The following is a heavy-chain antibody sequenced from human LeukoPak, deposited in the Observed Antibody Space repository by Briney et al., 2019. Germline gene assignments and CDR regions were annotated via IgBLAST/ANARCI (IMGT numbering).Heavy chain of an antibody. V-gene: IGHV4-59*01. J-gene: IGHJ5*02. CDR1: GGSISSYY. CDR2: IYYSGTT. CDR3: ARGQLGSGMDDP. D-gene: IGHD3-10*01. Sequence: SETLSLTCTVSGGSISSYYWSWIRQPPGKGLEWIGYIYYSGTTKYNPSLKSRITISVDTSKNQFSLKLSSVTAADTAVYYCARGQLGSGMDDPWGQGTLVTVSS.